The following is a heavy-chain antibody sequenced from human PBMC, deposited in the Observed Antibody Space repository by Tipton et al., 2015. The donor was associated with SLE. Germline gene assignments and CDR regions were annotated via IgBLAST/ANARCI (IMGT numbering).Heavy chain of an antibody. D-gene: IGHD2-8*02. V-gene: IGHV4-59*03. CDR3: AGVLGYCTGGVCYYYYGMDV. CDR1: GDSIGTYY. J-gene: IGHJ6*02. Sequence: TLSLTCTVSGDSIGTYYWNWIRQSPGKGLEWIGNVYYVGSTNYNPSLKGRVTISVATSKNQFSLKLRSVTAADTAVYYCAGVLGYCTGGVCYYYYGMDVWGQGTTVTVSS. CDR2: VYYVGST.